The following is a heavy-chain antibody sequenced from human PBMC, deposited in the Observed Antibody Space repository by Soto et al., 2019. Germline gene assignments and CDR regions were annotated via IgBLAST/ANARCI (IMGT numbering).Heavy chain of an antibody. Sequence: PGGSLGLSCAASGFTFSIYSMNWVRQAPGKGLEGVSYIISSSSTIYYADSVKGRFAVSRDNSKNRLYLKMNGLRAEDTAVFYCAKERHTGLSFDYWSQGTLVTVSP. CDR2: IISSSSTI. J-gene: IGHJ4*02. CDR3: AKERHTGLSFDY. CDR1: GFTFSIYS. V-gene: IGHV3-48*01. D-gene: IGHD1-1*01.